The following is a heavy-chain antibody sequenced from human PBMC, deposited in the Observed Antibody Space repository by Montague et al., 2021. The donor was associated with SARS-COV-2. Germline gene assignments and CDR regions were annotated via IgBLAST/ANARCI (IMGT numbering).Heavy chain of an antibody. Sequence: SETLSLTCTVSGGSISSSSYYWGWIRQPPGKGLEWIGSIYYSGSTYYNPSLKRRATISVDTSKNQFSLKLSSVTAADTALYYCAKLLWFRGGFDYWGQGTLVTVSS. CDR1: GGSISSSSYY. CDR3: AKLLWFRGGFDY. J-gene: IGHJ4*02. V-gene: IGHV4-39*07. D-gene: IGHD3-10*01. CDR2: IYYSGST.